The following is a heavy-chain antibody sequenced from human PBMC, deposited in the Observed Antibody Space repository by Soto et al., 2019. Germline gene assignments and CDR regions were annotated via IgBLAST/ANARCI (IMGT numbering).Heavy chain of an antibody. D-gene: IGHD3-22*01. CDR2: TSYDGSKK. V-gene: IGHV3-30*18. CDR1: GFTFRNYG. Sequence: PGGSLRLSCIASGFTFRNYGMYWFRQAPGKGLEWVAVTSYDGSKKYYTDAVKGRFTISRDNSKNTLYLQMNSLSAEDTAVYYCAKGNYYDNSGLHYFEYWGQGTLVTVSS. CDR3: AKGNYYDNSGLHYFEY. J-gene: IGHJ4*02.